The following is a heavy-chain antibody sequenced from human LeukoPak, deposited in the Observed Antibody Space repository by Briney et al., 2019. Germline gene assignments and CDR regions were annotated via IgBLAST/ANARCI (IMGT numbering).Heavy chain of an antibody. CDR3: ARVAGNCGGDCYRLLY. CDR2: INPSGGST. J-gene: IGHJ4*02. CDR1: GYTFTSYY. Sequence: ASVKVSCKASGYTFTSYYMHWVRQAPGQGLEWMGIINPSGGSTSYAQKFQGRVTMTRDTSTSTVYMELSSLRSEDTAVYYCARVAGNCGGDCYRLLYWGQGTLVTVSS. D-gene: IGHD2-21*01. V-gene: IGHV1-46*01.